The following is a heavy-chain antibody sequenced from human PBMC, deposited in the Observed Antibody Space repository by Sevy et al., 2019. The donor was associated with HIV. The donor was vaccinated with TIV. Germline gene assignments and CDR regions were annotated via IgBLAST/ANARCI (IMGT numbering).Heavy chain of an antibody. CDR2: IWYDGSNK. V-gene: IGHV3-33*01. Sequence: GGSLRLSCAASGFTFSSYGMHWVRQAPGKGLEWVAVIWYDGSNKYYADSVKGRFTISRDNSKNTLYLQMNSLRAEDTAVYYCARDPDIGDYVLLFDYWGQGTLVTVSS. J-gene: IGHJ4*02. CDR3: ARDPDIGDYVLLFDY. CDR1: GFTFSSYG. D-gene: IGHD4-17*01.